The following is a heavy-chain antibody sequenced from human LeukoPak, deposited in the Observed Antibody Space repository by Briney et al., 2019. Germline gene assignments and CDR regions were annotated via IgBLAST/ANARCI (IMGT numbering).Heavy chain of an antibody. CDR3: ARGEESSSSVTWFDP. Sequence: SETLSLTCTVSGGSISSYYWSWIRQPAGKGLEWIGRIYTSGRTHYHPSLKSRVTMSVDTSKNQFSLKLSSVTAADTAVYYCARGEESSSSVTWFDPWGQGTLVTVSS. CDR2: IYTSGRT. CDR1: GGSISSYY. D-gene: IGHD6-13*01. V-gene: IGHV4-4*07. J-gene: IGHJ5*02.